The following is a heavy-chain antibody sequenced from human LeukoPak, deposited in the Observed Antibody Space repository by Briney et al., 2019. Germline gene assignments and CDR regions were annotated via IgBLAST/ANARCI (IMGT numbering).Heavy chain of an antibody. CDR1: GFTFSSYA. Sequence: GGSLRLSCAASGFTFSSYAMSWVRRAPRKGLEWVSAISGSGGSTYYADSVKGRFTISRDNAKNSLYLQMNSLRDEDTAVYYCARARASGRSGFDYWGQGTLVTVSS. V-gene: IGHV3-23*01. J-gene: IGHJ4*02. D-gene: IGHD2-15*01. CDR3: ARARASGRSGFDY. CDR2: ISGSGGST.